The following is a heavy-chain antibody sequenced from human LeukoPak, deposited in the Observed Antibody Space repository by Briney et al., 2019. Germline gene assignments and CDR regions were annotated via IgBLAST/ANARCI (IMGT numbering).Heavy chain of an antibody. Sequence: SVKVSCKASVYTFTSYGISWVRQAPGQGLEWMGWVSAYNGNTNYAQKLQGRVTMTTDTSTSTAYMELRSLRSDDTAVYYCARDHPRYYYGSGSYYNVPFLDSWGQGTLVTVSS. CDR1: VYTFTSYG. V-gene: IGHV1-18*01. CDR3: ARDHPRYYYGSGSYYNVPFLDS. D-gene: IGHD3-10*01. J-gene: IGHJ4*02. CDR2: VSAYNGNT.